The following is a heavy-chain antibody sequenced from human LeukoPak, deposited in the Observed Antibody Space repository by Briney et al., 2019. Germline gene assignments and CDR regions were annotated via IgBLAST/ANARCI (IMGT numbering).Heavy chain of an antibody. D-gene: IGHD1-7*01. CDR1: GFTFSSYS. CDR2: IDSSSSSYI. CDR3: ARPGITGTMGYGAFDI. V-gene: IGHV3-21*01. J-gene: IGHJ3*02. Sequence: GGSLRLSCAASGFTFSSYSINWVRQAPGKGLEWVSSIDSSSSSYIYYADSVKGRFTISRDNAKNSLFLQMNSLRVEDTAVYYCARPGITGTMGYGAFDIWGQGTRVTVSS.